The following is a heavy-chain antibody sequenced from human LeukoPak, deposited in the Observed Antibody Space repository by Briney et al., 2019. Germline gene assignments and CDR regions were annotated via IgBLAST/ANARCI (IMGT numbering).Heavy chain of an antibody. CDR2: ISGSGDST. CDR3: AKDGYGGYYYYMDV. D-gene: IGHD4-23*01. J-gene: IGHJ6*03. CDR1: GFTVSSYG. Sequence: PGGSLRLSCAASGFTVSSYGMSWVRQAPGKGLEWVSAISGSGDSTYHADFVRGRFTISRDNSKNTLYLQMNSLRGEDTAVYYCAKDGYGGYYYYMDVWGKGTTVTISS. V-gene: IGHV3-23*01.